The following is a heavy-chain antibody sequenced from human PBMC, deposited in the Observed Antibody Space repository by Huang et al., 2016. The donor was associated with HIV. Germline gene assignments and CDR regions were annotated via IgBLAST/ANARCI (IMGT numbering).Heavy chain of an antibody. CDR3: ARERMMSWLDDHDAFDI. CDR1: GGCFSGYY. CDR2: INHSGST. J-gene: IGHJ3*02. V-gene: IGHV4-34*01. D-gene: IGHD1-1*01. Sequence: QVQLQQWGAGLLKPSETLSLTCAVYGGCFSGYYWGWMRQSPGKGLEWMGEINHSGSTHGSPSRKSRLTRSVDTSKNQFSLKLSSGTAAETAVYYCARERMMSWLDDHDAFDIWGQGTMVTVSS.